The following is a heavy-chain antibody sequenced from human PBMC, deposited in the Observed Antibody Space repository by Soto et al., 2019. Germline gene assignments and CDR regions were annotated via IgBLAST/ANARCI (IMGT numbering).Heavy chain of an antibody. J-gene: IGHJ6*02. V-gene: IGHV1-3*01. CDR3: ARDTSEGSRYYYGMDV. Sequence: ASVKVSCKASGYTFTSYATHWVRQAPGQRLEWMGWINAGNGNTKYSQKFQGRVTITRDTSASTAYMELSSLISEDTAVYYCARDTSEGSRYYYGMDVWGQGTTVTVSS. D-gene: IGHD3-10*01. CDR1: GYTFTSYA. CDR2: INAGNGNT.